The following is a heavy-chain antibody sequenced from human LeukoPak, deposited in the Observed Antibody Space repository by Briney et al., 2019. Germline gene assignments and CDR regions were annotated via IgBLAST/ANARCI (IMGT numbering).Heavy chain of an antibody. CDR2: ISGSGDNTVMSGSGENT. CDR1: GFTFSTTA. J-gene: IGHJ6*02. D-gene: IGHD6-19*01. Sequence: GGSLRLSCAASGFTFSTTAMGWVRQAPGKGLEWLSVISGSGDNTVMSGSGENTYYADSVKGRFTISRDNSKNTLYLQMNSLRAEDTAVYYCAREDSSGSEDYYYGMDVWGQGTTVTVSS. V-gene: IGHV3-23*01. CDR3: AREDSSGSEDYYYGMDV.